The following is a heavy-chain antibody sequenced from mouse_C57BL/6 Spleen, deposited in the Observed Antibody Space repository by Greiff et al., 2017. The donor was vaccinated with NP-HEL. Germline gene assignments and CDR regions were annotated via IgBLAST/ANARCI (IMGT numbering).Heavy chain of an antibody. CDR2: IRNKANNHAT. CDR3: TSITTVVDAWFAY. Sequence: EVKLEESGGGLVQPGGSMKLSCAASGFTFSDAWMDWVRQSPEKGLEWVAEIRNKANNHATYYAESVKGRFTISRDDSKSSVYLQMNSLRAEDTGIYYCTSITTVVDAWFAYWGQGTLVTVSA. D-gene: IGHD1-1*01. CDR1: GFTFSDAW. J-gene: IGHJ3*01. V-gene: IGHV6-6*01.